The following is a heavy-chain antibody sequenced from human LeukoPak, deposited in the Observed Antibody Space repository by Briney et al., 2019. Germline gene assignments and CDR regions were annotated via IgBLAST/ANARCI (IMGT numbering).Heavy chain of an antibody. V-gene: IGHV3-23*01. CDR2: ISGSGGST. D-gene: IGHD2-15*01. Sequence: GGSLRLSCAASGFTFSSYGMSWVRQAPGKGLEWVSAISGSGGSTYYADSVKGRFTISRDNSKNTLYLQMNSLRAEDTAVYYCAKDGDDIVVVVAATIDYWGQGTLVTVSS. CDR3: AKDGDDIVVVVAATIDY. J-gene: IGHJ4*02. CDR1: GFTFSSYG.